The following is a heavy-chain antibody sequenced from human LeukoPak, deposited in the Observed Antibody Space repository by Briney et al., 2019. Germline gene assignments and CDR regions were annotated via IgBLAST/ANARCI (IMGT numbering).Heavy chain of an antibody. CDR3: ARERITMVRGVIPPGYMDV. CDR1: GYSISSGDH. J-gene: IGHJ6*03. D-gene: IGHD3-10*01. Sequence: SETLSLTCTVSGYSISSGDHWGWIRQPPGKGLEWIGSIYHSGSTYYNPSLKSRVTISVDTSKNQFSLKLSSVTAADTAVYYCARERITMVRGVIPPGYMDVWGKGTTVTVSS. V-gene: IGHV4-38-2*02. CDR2: IYHSGST.